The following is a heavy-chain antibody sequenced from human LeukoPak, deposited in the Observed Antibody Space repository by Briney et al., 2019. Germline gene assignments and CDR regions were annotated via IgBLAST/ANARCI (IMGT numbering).Heavy chain of an antibody. CDR3: GGYLIEVAGTRYFDN. D-gene: IGHD6-19*01. CDR2: IKIDGREN. Sequence: PGGSLRLSCAASGLTLSIYGMIWVGQAPGKGREWVANIKIDGRENYYVDSAEGRFTISRNNAKNSLYLQMTSLRAEDTAVYYCGGYLIEVAGTRYFDNWGQGKLVTVSS. J-gene: IGHJ4*02. V-gene: IGHV3-7*03. CDR1: GLTLSIYG.